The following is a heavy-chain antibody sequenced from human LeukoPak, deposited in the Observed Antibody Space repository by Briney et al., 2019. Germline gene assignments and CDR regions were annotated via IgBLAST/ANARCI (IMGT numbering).Heavy chain of an antibody. D-gene: IGHD6-13*01. V-gene: IGHV3-30-3*01. CDR1: GFTFSSYA. Sequence: QPGRSLRLSCAASGFTFSSYAMHWVRQPPGKGLEWVAVLSFDGSNKYDADSVKGRFTISRDTAKNSLYLQMDSLRVEDTAVYYCARSSQQLIPPNRFDPWGQGTLVTVSS. J-gene: IGHJ5*02. CDR2: LSFDGSNK. CDR3: ARSSQQLIPPNRFDP.